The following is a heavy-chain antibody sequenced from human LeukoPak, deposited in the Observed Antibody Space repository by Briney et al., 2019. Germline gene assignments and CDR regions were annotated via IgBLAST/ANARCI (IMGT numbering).Heavy chain of an antibody. CDR3: SRSAYYDGSGNYYDY. CDR2: IRQDGGEK. CDR1: GITFSRYW. J-gene: IGHJ4*02. Sequence: QVGGSLRLSCVDSGITFSRYWMSWVRQAPEKGLEWVANIRQDGGEKYYVDSVKGRFTISRDNAKNSVYLQMNGLRAEDTAVYYCSRSAYYDGSGNYYDYWGQGTLVTVSS. D-gene: IGHD3-22*01. V-gene: IGHV3-7*01.